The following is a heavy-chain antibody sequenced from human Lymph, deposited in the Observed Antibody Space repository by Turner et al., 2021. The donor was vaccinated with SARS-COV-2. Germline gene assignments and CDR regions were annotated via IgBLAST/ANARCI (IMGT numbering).Heavy chain of an antibody. D-gene: IGHD3-10*01. Sequence: QVQLVESGVGVVQPGRSLRLSCAASGFTFSRYAMYWILQAPGKGLECVALISYDETNKSSADSVKGRFTISRDNSKNTLYLQMNSLRAEYTAVYYSARGDYYGSGSYPGKTFDYWCQGTLVTVSS. CDR1: GFTFSRYA. V-gene: IGHV3-30-3*01. CDR2: ISYDETNK. J-gene: IGHJ4*02. CDR3: ARGDYYGSGSYPGKTFDY.